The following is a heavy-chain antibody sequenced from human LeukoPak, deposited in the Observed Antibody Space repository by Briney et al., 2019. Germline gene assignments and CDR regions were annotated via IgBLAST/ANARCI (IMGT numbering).Heavy chain of an antibody. CDR1: GYTFTGYY. V-gene: IGHV1-2*02. CDR2: INPNSGGT. CDR3: ARGDYYYDYVWGSYRSFAFDY. J-gene: IGHJ4*02. Sequence: GASVKVSCKASGYTFTGYYMHWVRQAPGQGLEWMGWINPNSGGTNYAQKFQGRVTMTRDTSISTAYMELSRLRSDDTAVYYCARGDYYYDYVWGSYRSFAFDYWGRGTLVTVSS. D-gene: IGHD3-16*02.